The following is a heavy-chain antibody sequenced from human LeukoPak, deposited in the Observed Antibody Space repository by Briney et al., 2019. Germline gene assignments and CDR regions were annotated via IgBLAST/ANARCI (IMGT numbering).Heavy chain of an antibody. D-gene: IGHD3-10*01. CDR3: ARRRELTKSLDY. V-gene: IGHV1-18*01. Sequence: ASVKVSCKASGYSFNSYGISWVRQAPGQGLEWMGWISVYNGNTNYAHKLQGRVTMTTDTSTSTAYMELRSLRSDDTAVYYCARRRELTKSLDYWGQGTLVTVSS. CDR2: ISVYNGNT. J-gene: IGHJ4*02. CDR1: GYSFNSYG.